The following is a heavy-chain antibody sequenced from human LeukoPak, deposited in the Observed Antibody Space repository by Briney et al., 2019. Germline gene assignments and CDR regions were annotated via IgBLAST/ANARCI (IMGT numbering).Heavy chain of an antibody. CDR1: GDSVSSNSAA. D-gene: IGHD3-10*01. V-gene: IGHV6-1*01. J-gene: IGHJ4*02. CDR3: ARGRPRLTYYYGSGSYLDY. Sequence: SGPGLVKPSQTLSLTCAISGDSVSSNSAAWNWIRQSPSRGLEWLERTYYRSKWYNDYAVSVKSRITINPDTSKNQFSLQLNSVTPEDTAVYYCARGRPRLTYYYGSGSYLDYWGQGTLVTVSS. CDR2: TYYRSKWYN.